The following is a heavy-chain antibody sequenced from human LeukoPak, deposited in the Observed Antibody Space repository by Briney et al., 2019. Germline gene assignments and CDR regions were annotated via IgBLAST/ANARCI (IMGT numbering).Heavy chain of an antibody. D-gene: IGHD2-15*01. V-gene: IGHV1-69*05. CDR1: GGTFSSYA. J-gene: IGHJ4*02. Sequence: SVKVSCKASGGTFSSYAISWVRQAPGQGLEGMGRIIPIFGTANYAQKFQGRVTITTDESTSTASMELSSLRSEDTAVYYCARGNPLVVEYRAAHFDYWGQGTLVTVSS. CDR2: IIPIFGTA. CDR3: ARGNPLVVEYRAAHFDY.